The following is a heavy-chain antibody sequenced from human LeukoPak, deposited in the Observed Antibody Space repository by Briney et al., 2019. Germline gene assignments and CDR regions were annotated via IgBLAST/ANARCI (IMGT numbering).Heavy chain of an antibody. D-gene: IGHD3-22*01. CDR2: INPNSGGT. CDR1: GYTFTGYY. J-gene: IGHJ4*02. CDR3: ARATSGYYDYFDY. V-gene: IGHV1-2*02. Sequence: RASVKVSCKASGYTFTGYYMHWVRQAPGQGLEWMGWINPNSGGTNYAQKFQGRVTMTRDTSISTAYMELSRLRSDDTAVYYCARATSGYYDYFDYWGQGTLVTVSS.